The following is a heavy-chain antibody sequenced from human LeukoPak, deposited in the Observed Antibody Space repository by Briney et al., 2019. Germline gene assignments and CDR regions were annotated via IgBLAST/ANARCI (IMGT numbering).Heavy chain of an antibody. J-gene: IGHJ5*02. CDR3: ARGGGLVVVAATRSWFDP. V-gene: IGHV4-34*01. D-gene: IGHD2-15*01. CDR1: GGSFSGHY. Sequence: SETLSLTCAVYGGSFSGHYWSWLRQPPGKGLEWIGEINHSGSTNYNPSLKSRVTISVDTSKNQFSLKLSSVTAADTAVYYCARGGGLVVVAATRSWFDPWGQGTLVTVSS. CDR2: INHSGST.